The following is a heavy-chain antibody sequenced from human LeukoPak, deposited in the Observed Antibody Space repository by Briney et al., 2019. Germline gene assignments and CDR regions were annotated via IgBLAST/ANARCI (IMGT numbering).Heavy chain of an antibody. Sequence: SETLSLTCTVSGGSISSYYWSWIRQPPGKGLEWIGYIYYSGSTYYNPSLRSRVTISVDTSKNQISLKLTSVTAADTAVYYCVRLGVVGLDQNWFDPWGQGTLVTVSS. CDR3: VRLGVVGLDQNWFDP. CDR1: GGSISSYY. V-gene: IGHV4-59*12. CDR2: IYYSGST. D-gene: IGHD2-2*01. J-gene: IGHJ5*02.